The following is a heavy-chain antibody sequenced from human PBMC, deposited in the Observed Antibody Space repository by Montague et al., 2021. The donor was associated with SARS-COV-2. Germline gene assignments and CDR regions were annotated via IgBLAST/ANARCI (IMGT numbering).Heavy chain of an antibody. CDR1: GFSLSTSGVG. CDR2: XYWDDDK. CDR3: AHRRPLWGYFDY. D-gene: IGHD7-27*01. V-gene: IGHV2-5*02. J-gene: IGHJ4*02. Sequence: PALVTPTQTLTLTCTFSGFSLSTSGVGVGWIRQPPGKALEWLALXYWDDDKRYSPSLKSRLTITKDTSKNQVVLTMTNMDPVDTATYYCAHRRPLWGYFDYWGQGTLVTVSS.